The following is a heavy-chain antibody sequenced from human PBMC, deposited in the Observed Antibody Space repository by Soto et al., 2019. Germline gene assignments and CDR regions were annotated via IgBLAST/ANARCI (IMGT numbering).Heavy chain of an antibody. CDR2: ISGSGGGT. V-gene: IGHV3-23*01. D-gene: IGHD4-17*01. Sequence: EVQLLESGGGLVQPGGSLRLSCAASGFAFSNYAMTWVRQAPGKGLEWVSAISGSGGGTFYADSVKGRFTISRDNSKNTLYLQMNSLTAEDTAVYYCAKARMTTVTREAFDIWGRGTMVTVSS. CDR1: GFAFSNYA. CDR3: AKARMTTVTREAFDI. J-gene: IGHJ3*02.